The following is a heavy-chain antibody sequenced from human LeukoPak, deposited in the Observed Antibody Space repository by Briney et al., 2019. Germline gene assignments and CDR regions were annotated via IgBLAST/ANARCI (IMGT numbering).Heavy chain of an antibody. J-gene: IGHJ4*02. Sequence: GGSLRLSCAASGFTFSSYGMHWVRQAPGKGLEWVAFIRYDGSNKYYADSVKGRFTISRDNSKNTLYLQMNSLRAEDTAVYYCAKDRLRPHGYCSSTSCYVPDYWGQGTLVTVSS. CDR3: AKDRLRPHGYCSSTSCYVPDY. V-gene: IGHV3-30*02. CDR1: GFTFSSYG. D-gene: IGHD2-2*01. CDR2: IRYDGSNK.